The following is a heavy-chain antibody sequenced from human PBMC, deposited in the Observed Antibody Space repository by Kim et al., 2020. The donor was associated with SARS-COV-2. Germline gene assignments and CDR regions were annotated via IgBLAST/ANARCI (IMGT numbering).Heavy chain of an antibody. Sequence: ASVKVSCKASGYTFTSYGISWVRQAPGQGLEWMGWINAYNGNTNYAQKLQGRVTMTTDTSTSTAYMELRSLRSDDTAVYYCARMAFGYSSGWYVPPSWYLDLGGRGTLVPVFS. CDR1: GYTFTSYG. J-gene: IGHJ2*01. CDR2: INAYNGNT. D-gene: IGHD6-19*01. V-gene: IGHV1-18*01. CDR3: ARMAFGYSSGWYVPPSWYLDL.